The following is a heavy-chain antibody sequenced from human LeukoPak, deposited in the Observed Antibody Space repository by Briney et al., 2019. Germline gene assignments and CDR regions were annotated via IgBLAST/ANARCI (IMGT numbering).Heavy chain of an antibody. J-gene: IGHJ4*02. CDR3: ARGLYYYARSTYDDFDY. V-gene: IGHV1-46*01. CDR2: VNPNDGAR. D-gene: IGHD3-22*01. Sequence: ASVTVSCKASGYPFSTYWLLWVRQAPGQGLEWMGFVNPNDGARIYAQKFQGRITMTRDTSTNTVFMELSSLRSEDTAVYYCARGLYYYARSTYDDFDYWGQGTLVTVSS. CDR1: GYPFSTYW.